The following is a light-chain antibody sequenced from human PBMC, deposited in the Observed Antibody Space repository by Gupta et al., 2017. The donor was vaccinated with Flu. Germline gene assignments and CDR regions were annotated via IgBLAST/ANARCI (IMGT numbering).Light chain of an antibody. V-gene: IGKV1-5*03. Sequence: DIQMTQSPSSLSASVGDRVTITCRASQSIDSYFTWYKQEPGKAPQLLIYQESSLQSGVPSRFSGSGSGTEFTLTISSLQPDDFATYYCQQYHNYWTFGQGTKVEIK. CDR2: QES. CDR1: QSIDSY. J-gene: IGKJ1*01. CDR3: QQYHNYWT.